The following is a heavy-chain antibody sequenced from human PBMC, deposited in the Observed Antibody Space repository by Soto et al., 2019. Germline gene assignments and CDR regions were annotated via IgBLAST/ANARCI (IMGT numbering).Heavy chain of an antibody. CDR2: IYYSGST. Sequence: SETLCVTCTVSGGHISTYYWSWIRQPPGKGLEWIGYIYYSGSTNYNPSLKSRVTISVDTSKNQFSLKLSSVTAADTAVYYCARERYNNYYLDYWGQGTLVTVSS. V-gene: IGHV4-59*01. CDR1: GGHISTYY. D-gene: IGHD4-4*01. CDR3: ARERYNNYYLDY. J-gene: IGHJ4*02.